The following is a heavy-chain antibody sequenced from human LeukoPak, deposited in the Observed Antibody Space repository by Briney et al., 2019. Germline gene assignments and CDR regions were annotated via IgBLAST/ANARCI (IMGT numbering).Heavy chain of an antibody. D-gene: IGHD1-26*01. V-gene: IGHV3-7*01. CDR2: IKQDGSEK. Sequence: GGSLRLSCAASGFTFSSYWMSWVRQAPGKGLEWVANIKQDGSEKYYVDSVKGRFTISRDNAKNSLYLQMNSLRAEDTAVYYCARARGGSYYGYYYYMDVWGKGTTVTVSS. CDR1: GFTFSSYW. J-gene: IGHJ6*03. CDR3: ARARGGSYYGYYYYMDV.